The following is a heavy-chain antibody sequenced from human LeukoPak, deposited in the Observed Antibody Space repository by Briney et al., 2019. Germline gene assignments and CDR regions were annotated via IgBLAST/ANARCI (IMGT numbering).Heavy chain of an antibody. Sequence: GGSLRLSCAASGFTFSSYAMSWVRQAPGKGLEWVSGVSGGGGSTYYADSVKGRFTISRDNSKNTLYLQMNSLRAEDTAVYYCAKIPVSYSSGWSNFDYWGRGTLVTVSS. CDR2: VSGGGGST. CDR3: AKIPVSYSSGWSNFDY. D-gene: IGHD6-19*01. CDR1: GFTFSSYA. J-gene: IGHJ4*02. V-gene: IGHV3-23*01.